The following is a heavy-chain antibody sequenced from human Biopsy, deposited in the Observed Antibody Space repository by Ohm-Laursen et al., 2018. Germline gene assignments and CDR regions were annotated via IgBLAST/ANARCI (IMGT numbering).Heavy chain of an antibody. CDR3: ARGSGYFKLDV. V-gene: IGHV4-34*04. CDR2: INQSGST. J-gene: IGHJ6*02. CDR1: GESSSGYF. D-gene: IGHD5-12*01. Sequence: GTLSLTCAVNGESSSGYFWNWIRQPPGKGLEWIGEINQSGSTKHNPSLKRRATLSADSSNSQFSLRLTSVTAADTAIYYCARGSGYFKLDVWGQGTTVTVSS.